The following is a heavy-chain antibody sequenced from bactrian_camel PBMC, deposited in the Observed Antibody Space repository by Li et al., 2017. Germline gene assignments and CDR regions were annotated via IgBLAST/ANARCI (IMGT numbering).Heavy chain of an antibody. D-gene: IGHD3*01. J-gene: IGHJ4*01. V-gene: IGHV3S1*01. Sequence: HVQLVESGGGSVQAGGSLRLSCSASRFYYTSNCMGWFRQIPGESREAVAAMDSDGSRLVAKSVKGRFTISRDNAKNTLYLQLNGLTREDSAMYYCATDQAPGYGGRCLSLSRDEFYYWGHQGTQVTVS. CDR2: MDSDGSR. CDR1: RFYYTSNC.